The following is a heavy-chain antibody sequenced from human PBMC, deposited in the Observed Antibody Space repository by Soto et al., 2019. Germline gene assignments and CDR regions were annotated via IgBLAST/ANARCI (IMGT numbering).Heavy chain of an antibody. D-gene: IGHD2-2*01. J-gene: IGHJ6*02. CDR2: MSFDGSNK. CDR3: ARDGEDIVVVPATCYCDCYYGMDV. CDR1: GSTFRSYD. Sequence: LRLSCTASGSTFRSYDMHCVAESPSKELEWVALMSFDGSNKYYADAVRGRFTISSDNSKSTLYLQMNSLRAEDTAVYYCARDGEDIVVVPATCYCDCYYGMDVWGQGTTVTVSS. V-gene: IGHV3-33*08.